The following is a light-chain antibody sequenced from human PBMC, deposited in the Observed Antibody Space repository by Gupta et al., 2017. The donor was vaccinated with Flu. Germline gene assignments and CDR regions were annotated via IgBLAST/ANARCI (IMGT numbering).Light chain of an antibody. CDR2: VNSGGSH. Sequence: QLALTQSPSASASLGASANPTCTLSSGHSSYAVAWHQQPPDKGPRYLMKVNSGGSHIKGDGVPGRFSGSSSGAERYLSISSLQSEDEADYDCQTWGTGIHVVFGGGTKLTVL. CDR1: SGHSSYA. CDR3: QTWGTGIHVV. V-gene: IGLV4-69*01. J-gene: IGLJ2*01.